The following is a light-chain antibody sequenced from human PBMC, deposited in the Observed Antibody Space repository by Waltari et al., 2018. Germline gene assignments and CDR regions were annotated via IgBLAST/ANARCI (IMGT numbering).Light chain of an antibody. J-gene: IGKJ1*01. CDR3: QQYYTSPLT. CDR1: QTALLSSNNKNY. V-gene: IGKV4-1*01. CDR2: WAS. Sequence: DIVMTQSPDSLAVSLGERATVNCKSSQTALLSSNNKNYLAWYQQKPGQPPTLLIYWASTRESGVPDRFSGSGSGTDFTLTINNLQAEDVAVYYCQQYYTSPLTFGRGTKVEIK.